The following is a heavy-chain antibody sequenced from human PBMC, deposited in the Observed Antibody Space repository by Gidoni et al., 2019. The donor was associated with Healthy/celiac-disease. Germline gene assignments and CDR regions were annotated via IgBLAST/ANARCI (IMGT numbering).Heavy chain of an antibody. D-gene: IGHD5-12*01. CDR1: GFTFSSYA. V-gene: IGHV3-23*01. J-gene: IGHJ4*02. CDR3: AKIRVDIKDYFDY. Sequence: EVQLLESGGGLVQPGGSLRLSCAASGFTFSSYAMSWVRQAPGKGLELVSAISGSGGSTYYADSVKGRFTISRDNSKNTLYLQMNSLRAEDTAVYYCAKIRVDIKDYFDYWGQGTLVTVSS. CDR2: ISGSGGST.